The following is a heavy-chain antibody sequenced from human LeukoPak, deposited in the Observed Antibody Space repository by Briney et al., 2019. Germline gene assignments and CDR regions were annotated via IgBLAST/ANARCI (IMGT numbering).Heavy chain of an antibody. J-gene: IGHJ5*02. D-gene: IGHD3-9*01. CDR2: IIPIFGTA. CDR1: GGTFSSYA. Sequence: WASVTVSCKASGGTFSSYAISWVRQAPGQGLEWMGGIIPIFGTANYAQKFQGRVTITADESTSTAYMELSSLRSEDTAVYYCARASHYDILLPLNPWGQGTLVTVSS. CDR3: ARASHYDILLPLNP. V-gene: IGHV1-69*13.